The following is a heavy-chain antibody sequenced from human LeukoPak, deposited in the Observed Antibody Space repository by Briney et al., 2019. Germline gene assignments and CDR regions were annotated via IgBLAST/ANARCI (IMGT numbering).Heavy chain of an antibody. CDR3: ARDLAAAGTVPTIFDY. V-gene: IGHV3-11*01. D-gene: IGHD6-13*01. CDR2: ISSSGSTI. Sequence: GGSLRLSCAASGFTFSDCYMSWIRQAPGKGLEWVSYISSSGSTIYYADSVKGRFTISRDNAKNLLYLQMNSLRAEDTAVYYCARDLAAAGTVPTIFDYWGQGTLVTVSS. CDR1: GFTFSDCY. J-gene: IGHJ4*02.